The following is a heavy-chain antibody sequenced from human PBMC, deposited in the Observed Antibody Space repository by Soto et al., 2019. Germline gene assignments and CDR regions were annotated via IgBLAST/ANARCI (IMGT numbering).Heavy chain of an antibody. Sequence: EVQLLESGGGLVQPGGSLRLSCAASGFTFSSYAMSWVRQAPGKGLEWVSAISGSGGCTYYADSVKGRFTISRDNSKKPLYLQMNSLRAEDTAVYYCAKDTYYDFWSGWGFDYRGQGTLVTVSS. D-gene: IGHD3-3*01. CDR1: GFTFSSYA. CDR2: ISGSGGCT. CDR3: AKDTYYDFWSGWGFDY. V-gene: IGHV3-23*01. J-gene: IGHJ4*02.